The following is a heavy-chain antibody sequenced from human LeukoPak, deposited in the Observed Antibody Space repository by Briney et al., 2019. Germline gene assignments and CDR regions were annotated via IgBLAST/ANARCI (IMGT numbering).Heavy chain of an antibody. CDR1: GFTFSSYA. J-gene: IGHJ4*02. V-gene: IGHV3-23*01. Sequence: GGSLRLSCAASGFTFSSYAMSWVRQAPGKGLEWVSAISGSGGSTYYADSVKGRFTISRDNSKNTLYLQMNSLRAEDTAVYYCANPIAVASYNYWGQGTLVTVSS. CDR3: ANPIAVASYNY. D-gene: IGHD6-19*01. CDR2: ISGSGGST.